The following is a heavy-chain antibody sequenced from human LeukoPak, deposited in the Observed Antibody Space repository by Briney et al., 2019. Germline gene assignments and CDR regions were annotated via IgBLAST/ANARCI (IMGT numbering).Heavy chain of an antibody. Sequence: ASVTVSCKPSGDTFTGYYMHWVRQAPGQGLEWMGWINPNSGATNYAQKFQGRVTVHRDTSINTAYMELSRLRSDDTAVYYCAREPPRGRGSYYFDYWGQGTLVTVSS. D-gene: IGHD3-10*01. J-gene: IGHJ4*02. CDR1: GDTFTGYY. CDR3: AREPPRGRGSYYFDY. CDR2: INPNSGAT. V-gene: IGHV1-2*02.